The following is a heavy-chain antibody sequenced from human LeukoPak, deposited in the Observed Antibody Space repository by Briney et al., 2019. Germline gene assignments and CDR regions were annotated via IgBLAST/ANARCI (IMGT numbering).Heavy chain of an antibody. V-gene: IGHV3-23*01. CDR1: AFTLSSYA. CDR2: TSTSGGST. D-gene: IGHD2-15*01. Sequence: PGGSLSLTCAASAFTLSSYAMSWVRQAPGKGLEWVSGTSTSGGSTYYADSVKGRFTISRDNSKNTLSLQMTSLRAEDTAVYYCAAARGGYWGQGTLVTVSS. J-gene: IGHJ4*02. CDR3: AAARGGY.